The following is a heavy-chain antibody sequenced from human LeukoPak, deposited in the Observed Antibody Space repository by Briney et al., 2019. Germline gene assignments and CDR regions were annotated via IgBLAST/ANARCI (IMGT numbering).Heavy chain of an antibody. V-gene: IGHV3-9*01. CDR2: ISWNSGSI. CDR1: GFTFDDYA. CDR3: AKGDTPMVTVGY. D-gene: IGHD5-18*01. J-gene: IGHJ4*02. Sequence: GGSLRLSCAASGFTFDDYAMHWVRQAPGKGLEWVSGISWNSGSIGYADSVKGRFTISRDNAKNSLYLQMNSLRAEDTALYYCAKGDTPMVTVGYWGQGTLVTVSS.